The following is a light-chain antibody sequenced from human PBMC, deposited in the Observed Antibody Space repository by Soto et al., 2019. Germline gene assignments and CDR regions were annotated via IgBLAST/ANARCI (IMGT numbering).Light chain of an antibody. Sequence: DSQMTQSPSTLSASVGDRVTITCRASQSISSWSAWYQQKPGKAPKLLIYDASSLESGVPSRFRGSGSGTEFTLTISSLQPDDFATYYCQQYNSYSWTFGQGTKVDIK. CDR1: QSISSW. CDR2: DAS. CDR3: QQYNSYSWT. V-gene: IGKV1-5*01. J-gene: IGKJ1*01.